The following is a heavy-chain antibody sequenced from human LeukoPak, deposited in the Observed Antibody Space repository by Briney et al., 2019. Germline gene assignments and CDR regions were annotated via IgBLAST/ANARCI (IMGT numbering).Heavy chain of an antibody. CDR3: ATPGSVSLMLHYFDY. CDR2: IWYDGSKK. CDR1: GFTFSSYG. Sequence: AGGALRISCAASGFTFSSYGMHWVRQAPRKGLGGGAVIWYDGSKKYYADSVKGRFTISRDNSKNTLYLQMNSLTPEDTAVYYCATPGSVSLMLHYFDYWGQGTLVTVSS. J-gene: IGHJ4*02. V-gene: IGHV3-30*02. D-gene: IGHD3-16*01.